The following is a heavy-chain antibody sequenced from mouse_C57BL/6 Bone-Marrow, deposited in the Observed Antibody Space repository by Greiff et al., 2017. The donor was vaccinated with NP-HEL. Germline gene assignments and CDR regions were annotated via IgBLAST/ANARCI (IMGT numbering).Heavy chain of an antibody. D-gene: IGHD2-2*01. J-gene: IGHJ4*01. Sequence: VQLQQSGAELVRPGTSVKVSCKASGYAFTNYLIEWVKQRPGQGLEWIGVINPGSGGTTYNEQLKGKETLTADKSSSTAYMQRSSLTSEDSAVYFCARSTMVTTGDYWGQGTSVTVSS. CDR3: ARSTMVTTGDY. CDR1: GYAFTNYL. CDR2: INPGSGGT. V-gene: IGHV1-54*01.